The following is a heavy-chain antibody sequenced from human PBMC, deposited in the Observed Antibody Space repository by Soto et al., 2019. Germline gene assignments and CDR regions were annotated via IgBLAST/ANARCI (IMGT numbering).Heavy chain of an antibody. J-gene: IGHJ4*02. CDR3: AKDAARTNGWYYFDY. V-gene: IGHV3-23*01. CDR2: MSNSGDLR. Sequence: GGSLRLSCAASGFSFRTYAMGWVRQAPGKGLEWVSVMSNSGDLRYYADSVKGRFTISRDNSENTLYLQMSSLRAEDAAIYYRAKDAARTNGWYYFDYWGQGTLVTV. D-gene: IGHD6-19*01. CDR1: GFSFRTYA.